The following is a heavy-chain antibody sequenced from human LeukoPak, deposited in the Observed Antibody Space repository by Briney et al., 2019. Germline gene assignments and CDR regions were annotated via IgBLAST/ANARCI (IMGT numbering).Heavy chain of an antibody. CDR3: ERGVRGDGFDY. Sequence: ASVRVSCQPSGYTFTGYYMHWVRQAPGQGLAWMGRINPHSRGTNYAQKFQGRVTMTRETSISTGYMELSRLRREDTDVYYCERGVRGDGFDYWGQGTLVTVSS. CDR1: GYTFTGYY. J-gene: IGHJ4*02. V-gene: IGHV1-2*05. CDR2: INPHSRGT. D-gene: IGHD3-10*01.